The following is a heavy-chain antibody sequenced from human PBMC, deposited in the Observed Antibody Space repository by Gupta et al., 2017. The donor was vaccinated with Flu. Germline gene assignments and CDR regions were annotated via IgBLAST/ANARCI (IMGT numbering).Heavy chain of an antibody. CDR2: IYPDESDT. V-gene: IGHV5-51*01. Sequence: YWIGWVRQRTGKGLEWIGIIYPDESDTSYSLSFQGQVTISADKSTSTAYLQWSSLKASDTAMYYGAGHGLEGGRYLSYYYYGMDGGGQGTTVTVSS. CDR1: YW. D-gene: IGHD1-26*01. CDR3: AGHGLEGGRYLSYYYYGMDG. J-gene: IGHJ6*02.